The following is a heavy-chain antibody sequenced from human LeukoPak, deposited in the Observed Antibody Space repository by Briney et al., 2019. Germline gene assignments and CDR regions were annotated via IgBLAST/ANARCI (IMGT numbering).Heavy chain of an antibody. CDR1: GFTVSSNY. Sequence: PGGSLRLSCAAPGFTVSSNYMSWVRQAPGKGVEWVSVIYSGGSTYYADSVKGRFTISRDNSKNTLYLQMNSLRAEDTAVYYCARDRVGATDYWGQGTLVTVSS. V-gene: IGHV3-66*01. D-gene: IGHD1-26*01. J-gene: IGHJ4*02. CDR3: ARDRVGATDY. CDR2: IYSGGST.